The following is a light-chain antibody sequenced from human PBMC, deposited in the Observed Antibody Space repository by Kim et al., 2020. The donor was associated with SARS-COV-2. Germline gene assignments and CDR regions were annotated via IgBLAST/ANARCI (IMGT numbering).Light chain of an antibody. Sequence: LTPGERATLSCRAIKSVSSYLAWYQQKPGQAPSLLIYDASNRATGIPARFSGSGSGTDFTLTISSLEPEDFAVYYCQHRINWPLTFGGGTKVDIK. CDR2: DAS. V-gene: IGKV3-11*01. CDR3: QHRINWPLT. J-gene: IGKJ4*01. CDR1: KSVSSY.